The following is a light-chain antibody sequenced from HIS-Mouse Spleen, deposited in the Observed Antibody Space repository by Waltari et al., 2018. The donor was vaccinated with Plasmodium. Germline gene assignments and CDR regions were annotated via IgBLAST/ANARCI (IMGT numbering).Light chain of an antibody. CDR1: ALPTKY. J-gene: IGLJ2*01. Sequence: SYELTQPPSVSVSPGQTARITCSGDALPTKYAYWYQQKPGQSPVLVIYQDSKRPSGIPERFSGSNSGNTATLTISGTQAMDEADYYCQAWDSSTVVFGGGTKLTVL. CDR2: QDS. V-gene: IGLV3-1*01. CDR3: QAWDSSTVV.